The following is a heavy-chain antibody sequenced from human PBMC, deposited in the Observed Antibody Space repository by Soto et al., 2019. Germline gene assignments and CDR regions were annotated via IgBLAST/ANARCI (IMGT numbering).Heavy chain of an antibody. CDR3: ATLPPRIVVVKTEIPT. D-gene: IGHD2-15*01. CDR1: GTSISSTFW. Sequence: SETLSLTCAVSGTSISSTFWWTWVRQPPGKELEWIGEVYQSGSTKYNPYLKSRVTISVDKSKNQFSLELRAVTAADTVVYYCATLPPRIVVVKTEIPTWGQGTLVTVSS. CDR2: VYQSGST. V-gene: IGHV4-4*02. J-gene: IGHJ5*02.